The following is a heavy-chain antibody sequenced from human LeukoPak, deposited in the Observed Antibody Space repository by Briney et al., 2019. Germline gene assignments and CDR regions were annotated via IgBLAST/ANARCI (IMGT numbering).Heavy chain of an antibody. CDR3: ASGLFSSGWYY. D-gene: IGHD6-19*01. CDR2: ISSSGSTI. J-gene: IGHJ4*02. Sequence: GGSLRLSCAASGFTFSSYEMNWVRQAPGKGLEWVSYISSSGSTIYYADSVKGRFTISRDNAKNSLYLQMNSLRAEDTAVYYCASGLFSSGWYYWGQRTLVTVSS. V-gene: IGHV3-48*03. CDR1: GFTFSSYE.